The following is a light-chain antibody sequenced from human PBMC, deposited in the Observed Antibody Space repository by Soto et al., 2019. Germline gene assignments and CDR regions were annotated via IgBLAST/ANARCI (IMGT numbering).Light chain of an antibody. Sequence: SYELTQPPSVSVAPEKTARLTCGGDNIGSKRVHWDRQKPGQAPVLVIYYDSDRPSGIPERFSGSNSGNTATLTINRVEAGDEADYYCQVWDITTAHYVFGTGSKFTVL. V-gene: IGLV3-21*04. J-gene: IGLJ1*01. CDR1: NIGSKR. CDR3: QVWDITTAHYV. CDR2: YDS.